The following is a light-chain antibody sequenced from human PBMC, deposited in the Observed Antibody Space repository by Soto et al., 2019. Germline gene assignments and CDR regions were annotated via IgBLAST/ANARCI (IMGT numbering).Light chain of an antibody. CDR1: QYINTR. CDR3: HQRQSCPRT. Sequence: EIVLTQSPATLSSFPGDRVTLSCRASQYINTRLAWYQHRPGQAPRLLIYQTSLRAAGIPARFSASGSGTDFTLTISDVQPEDVALYYCHQRQSCPRTFGQGTKVDIK. J-gene: IGKJ1*01. V-gene: IGKV3-11*01. CDR2: QTS.